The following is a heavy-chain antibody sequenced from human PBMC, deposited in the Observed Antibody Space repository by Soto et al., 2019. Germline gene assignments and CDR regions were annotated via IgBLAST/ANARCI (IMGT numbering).Heavy chain of an antibody. CDR2: IYWDDDK. CDR3: AHRPSYWSGGSCYSGFDY. CDR1: GFSLSTSGVG. D-gene: IGHD2-15*01. V-gene: IGHV2-5*02. J-gene: IGHJ4*02. Sequence: QITLKESGPTLVKPTQTLTLTCTFSGFSLSTSGVGVGWIRQPPGKALESLALIYWDDDKRYSPSLKCRLTITKDTYKNPLVLTMTNMDPVDTARYYCAHRPSYWSGGSCYSGFDYWGQGTLVNVAA.